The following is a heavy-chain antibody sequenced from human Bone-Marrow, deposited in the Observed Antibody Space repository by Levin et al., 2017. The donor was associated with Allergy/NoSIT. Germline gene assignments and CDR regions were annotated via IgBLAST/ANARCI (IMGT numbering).Heavy chain of an antibody. D-gene: IGHD6-6*01. V-gene: IGHV3-13*01. J-gene: IGHJ2*01. CDR3: VRDGDMADRHMANWYFNL. Sequence: GGSLRLSCAASGFTFSRYDMHWVRQRTGKGLEWVSGVGTALDTFYPDSVKGRFTISRDNAKNSLYLHMNSLRAEDTAVYYCVRDGDMADRHMANWYFNLWGRGTLVAVSS. CDR2: VGTALDT. CDR1: GFTFSRYD.